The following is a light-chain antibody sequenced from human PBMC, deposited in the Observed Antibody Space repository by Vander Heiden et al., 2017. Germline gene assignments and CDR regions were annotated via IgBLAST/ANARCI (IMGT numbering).Light chain of an antibody. CDR2: RNN. J-gene: IGLJ2*01. Sequence: QSVLTQPPSASGTPGQRVPISCSGSSSNIGSNYGYWYQQRQGTAPNLLMYRNNQRHSGVPERFSGSKSGTSASLAISGLRAEDEADYYCAAWDDSRSGPVFGGGTKLTVL. CDR3: AAWDDSRSGPV. V-gene: IGLV1-47*01. CDR1: SSNIGSNY.